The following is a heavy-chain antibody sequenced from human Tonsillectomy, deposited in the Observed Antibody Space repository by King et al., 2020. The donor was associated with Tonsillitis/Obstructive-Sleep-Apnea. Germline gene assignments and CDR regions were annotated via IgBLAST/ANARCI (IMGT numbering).Heavy chain of an antibody. CDR2: IDWDDDK. CDR3: ARSTVATSNKYYHMDF. J-gene: IGHJ6*04. Sequence: TLKESGPALVKPTQTLTLTCTFSGFSLSSSGMSVSWIRRPPGKALEWLARIDWDDDKYYRTSLKTRLTISKDTSKNQVVLKMTNMDPVDTATYYCARSTVATSNKYYHMDFWGKGTPVTVSA. CDR1: GFSLSSSGMS. V-gene: IGHV2-70*11. D-gene: IGHD5-12*01.